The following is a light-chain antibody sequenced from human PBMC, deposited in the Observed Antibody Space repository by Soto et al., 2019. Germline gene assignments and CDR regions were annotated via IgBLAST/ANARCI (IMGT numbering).Light chain of an antibody. Sequence: EIEMTQSPATLSVSPGERATLSCRSSQSVGRKLAWYQQKPGQDPRLLIYDASNMAISVPARFSGSGSGTEFTLTIRSLQSEDVAVYHCQQYDIWPPVTFGQGTKVEI. CDR3: QQYDIWPPVT. V-gene: IGKV3-15*01. CDR2: DAS. J-gene: IGKJ1*01. CDR1: QSVGRK.